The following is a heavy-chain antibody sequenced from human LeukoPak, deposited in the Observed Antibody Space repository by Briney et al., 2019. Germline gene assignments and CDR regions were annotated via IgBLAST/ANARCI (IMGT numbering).Heavy chain of an antibody. J-gene: IGHJ4*02. Sequence: GGSLRLSCAASGFTFSSYWMSWVRQAPGKGLEWVANIKQDGSEKYYVDSVKGRFTISRDNAKNSLYLQMNSLRAEDTAVYYCARVHTMVRGVIHPGFDYWGQETLVTVSS. CDR3: ARVHTMVRGVIHPGFDY. V-gene: IGHV3-7*01. CDR2: IKQDGSEK. CDR1: GFTFSSYW. D-gene: IGHD3-10*01.